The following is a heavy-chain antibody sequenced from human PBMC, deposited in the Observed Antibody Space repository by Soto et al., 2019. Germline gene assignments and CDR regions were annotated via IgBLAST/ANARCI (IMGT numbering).Heavy chain of an antibody. D-gene: IGHD6-25*01. CDR1: GFTFSRYS. CDR2: ISSSSSTI. J-gene: IGHJ3*02. CDR3: AAAGLKRAFDI. V-gene: IGHV3-48*01. Sequence: GGSLRLSCAASGFTFSRYSMNWVRQAPGKGLEWVSYISSSSSTIYYADPVKGRFTISRDNAKNSLYLQMNSLRAEDTAVYYCAAAGLKRAFDIWGQGTMVTVSS.